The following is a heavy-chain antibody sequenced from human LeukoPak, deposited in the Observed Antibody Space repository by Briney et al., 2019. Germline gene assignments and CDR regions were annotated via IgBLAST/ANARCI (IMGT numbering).Heavy chain of an antibody. CDR2: ISSSGSTI. V-gene: IGHV3-48*03. D-gene: IGHD6-19*01. CDR1: GFTFSSYE. Sequence: GGSLRLSCAASGFTFSSYEMNWVRQAPGKGLEWVSYISSSGSTIYYADSVKGRFTISRDNAKNSLYLQMNSLRAEGTAVYYCARDSYSSGLSYWGQGTLVTVSS. J-gene: IGHJ4*02. CDR3: ARDSYSSGLSY.